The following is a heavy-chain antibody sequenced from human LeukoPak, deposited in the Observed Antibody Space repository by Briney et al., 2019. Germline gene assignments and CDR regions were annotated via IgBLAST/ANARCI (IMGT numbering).Heavy chain of an antibody. CDR2: ISAYNGNT. V-gene: IGHV1-18*01. CDR3: ATPVADYYYYGMDV. Sequence: ASVKVSCKASGYTFTSYGISWVRQAPGQGLEWMGWISAYNGNTNYAQKLQGRVTMTTDTSTSTAYMELRSLRPDDTAVYYCATPVADYYYYGMDVWGQGTTVTVS. CDR1: GYTFTSYG. D-gene: IGHD4-23*01. J-gene: IGHJ6*02.